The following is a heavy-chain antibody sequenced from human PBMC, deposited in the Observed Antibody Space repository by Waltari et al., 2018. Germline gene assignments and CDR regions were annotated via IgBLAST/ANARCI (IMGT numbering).Heavy chain of an antibody. CDR1: GGSISTSY. D-gene: IGHD6-13*01. Sequence: QVQLQESGPGLVKPSEPLSLTCTVSGGSISTSYWSWILQPPGKGLEWIGYIYYSGSTNYNPSLKSRVTISVDTSKNQFSLKLSSVTAADTAVYYCARVATIAAAGTRWFDPWGQGTLVTVSS. CDR2: IYYSGST. J-gene: IGHJ5*02. CDR3: ARVATIAAAGTRWFDP. V-gene: IGHV4-59*01.